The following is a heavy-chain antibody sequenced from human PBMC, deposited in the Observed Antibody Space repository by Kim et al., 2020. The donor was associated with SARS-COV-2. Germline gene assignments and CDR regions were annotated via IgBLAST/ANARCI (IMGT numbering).Heavy chain of an antibody. CDR1: GFTFTAYW. Sequence: GESLKISCKASGFTFTAYWIGWVRQMPGKGLEWMGIIFPYDSDTRYSRSFQGQVTISADNSINTAYLQWNTLEASDTAMYYCAARRGYSAARRGYSDSDTYWGQGTLVTVSS. CDR2: IFPYDSDT. J-gene: IGHJ4*02. D-gene: IGHD5-12*01. CDR3: AARRGYSAARRGYSDSDTY. V-gene: IGHV5-51*01.